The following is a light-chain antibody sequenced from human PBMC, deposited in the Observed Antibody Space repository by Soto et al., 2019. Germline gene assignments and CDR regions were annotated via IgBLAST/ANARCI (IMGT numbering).Light chain of an antibody. CDR3: SSYTSSSTLT. CDR2: DVS. J-gene: IGLJ1*01. CDR1: ISDVGGYNY. V-gene: IGLV2-14*01. Sequence: QSALTQPASVSGSPGQSITISCTGTISDVGGYNYVSWYQQHPGKAPKLMIYDVSNRPSGVSNRFSGSKSGNTASLTISGLEAEDEADYYCSSYTSSSTLTFGTGTKLTVL.